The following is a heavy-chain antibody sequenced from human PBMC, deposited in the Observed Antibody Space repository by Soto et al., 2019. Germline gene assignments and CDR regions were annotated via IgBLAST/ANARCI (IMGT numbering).Heavy chain of an antibody. CDR1: GFTFSSYG. J-gene: IGHJ6*02. V-gene: IGHV3-30*18. CDR3: AKDRGNDFWTTGGYGMDV. D-gene: IGHD3-3*01. CDR2: ISYDGSKK. Sequence: QVQLVESGGGVVQPGRSLRLSCAASGFTFSSYGMHWVRQAPGKGLEWVALISYDGSKKYYADSVKGRFTISRDNSKNTLYLQMNSLRAEDTAVYYCAKDRGNDFWTTGGYGMDVWGQGTTVTVSS.